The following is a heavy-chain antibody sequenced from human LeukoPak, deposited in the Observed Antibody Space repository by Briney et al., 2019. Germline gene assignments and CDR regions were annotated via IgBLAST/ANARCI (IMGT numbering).Heavy chain of an antibody. CDR3: ARGASRSFDY. J-gene: IGHJ4*02. Sequence: ASVKVSCKASGYTFTTYEIHWVRQATGQALEWMGWMNPNSGNTGYAQKFHGRVIITRNPSINTAYMELSSLRSDDTAVYYCARGASRSFDYWGQGTLVTVSS. CDR1: GYTFTTYE. V-gene: IGHV1-8*01. CDR2: MNPNSGNT.